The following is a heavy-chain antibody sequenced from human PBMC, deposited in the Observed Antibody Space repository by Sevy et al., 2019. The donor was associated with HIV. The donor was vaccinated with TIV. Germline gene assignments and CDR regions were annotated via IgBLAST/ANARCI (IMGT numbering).Heavy chain of an antibody. D-gene: IGHD4-17*01. J-gene: IGHJ4*01. Sequence: GGSLRLSCAASGFTFSSFGMHWVRQAPGKGLEWLAVIWFDGSNTYYADSVRGRFTISRDIANNTLHLQMNSLRAEDTAVYYCARDLEFFDHGDYGPAFMPDFWGHGPLVTVSS. CDR2: IWFDGSNT. CDR1: GFTFSSFG. V-gene: IGHV3-33*01. CDR3: ARDLEFFDHGDYGPAFMPDF.